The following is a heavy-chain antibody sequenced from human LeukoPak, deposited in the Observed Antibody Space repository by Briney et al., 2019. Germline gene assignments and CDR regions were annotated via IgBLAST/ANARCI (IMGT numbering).Heavy chain of an antibody. D-gene: IGHD5-24*01. CDR3: ARDSGRGGYIGYYYYGMDV. V-gene: IGHV1-2*02. CDR2: VNPDDGDT. CDR1: GYTFTDYY. Sequence: ASVKVSCKASGYTFTDYYMHWVRQAPGQGFEWMGWVNPDDGDTNYAQKFQGRVTITADKSTSTAYMELSSLRSEDTAVYYCARDSGRGGYIGYYYYGMDVWGKGTTVTVSS. J-gene: IGHJ6*04.